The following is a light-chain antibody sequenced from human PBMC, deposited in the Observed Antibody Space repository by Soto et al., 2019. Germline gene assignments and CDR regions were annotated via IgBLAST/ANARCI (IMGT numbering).Light chain of an antibody. CDR3: QQYNSYPWT. Sequence: DIRMTQSPSTLSASVGDRVTITCRASQSISSWLAWYQQKPGKAPKLLIYKASSLESGVPSRFSGGGSGTEFTLTISSLQPDDFATYYCQQYNSYPWTFGQGTKVEIK. CDR2: KAS. CDR1: QSISSW. V-gene: IGKV1-5*03. J-gene: IGKJ1*01.